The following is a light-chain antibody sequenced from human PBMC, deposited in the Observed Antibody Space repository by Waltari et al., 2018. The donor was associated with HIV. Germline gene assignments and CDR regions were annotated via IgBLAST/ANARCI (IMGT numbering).Light chain of an antibody. Sequence: QTVVTQEPSFSVSPGGTVTLTCGLSSGSVSTSSYPSWYQQTPGQAPRTLLHSTNTRSSGVPDRFSGSIVGNKAALTITGAQADDESDYYCVLYMGSGLWVFGGGTKLTVL. CDR1: SGSVSTSSY. J-gene: IGLJ3*02. CDR2: STN. CDR3: VLYMGSGLWV. V-gene: IGLV8-61*01.